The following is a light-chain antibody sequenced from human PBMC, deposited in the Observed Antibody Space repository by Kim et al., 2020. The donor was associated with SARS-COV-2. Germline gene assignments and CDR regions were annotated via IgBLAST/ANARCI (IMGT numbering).Light chain of an antibody. CDR1: QSICKY. Sequence: ASLRNRVNITWRARQSICKYLSWDQQRPGKAPKLLIYGSISLQIGVPLTFRCGGSWKKFPLNISSLQAEDFANYFRQQIFSSPLDTCGKGTKLEI. CDR2: GSI. CDR3: QQIFSSPLDT. J-gene: IGKJ2*01. V-gene: IGKV1-39*01.